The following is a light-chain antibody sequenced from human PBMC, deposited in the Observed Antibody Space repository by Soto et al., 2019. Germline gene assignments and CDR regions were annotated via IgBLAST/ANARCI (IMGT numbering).Light chain of an antibody. V-gene: IGLV2-8*01. CDR2: EVS. Sequence: QSALTQPPSASGSPGQSVTISCTGTSSDVGGYNYVSWYQQHPGKAPKLMIYEVSKRPSGVPDRFSGSKSGNTASLTVSGLQAEDEAGYYCSSDAGSNNVIFGGGIKLTVL. CDR3: SSDAGSNNVI. J-gene: IGLJ2*01. CDR1: SSDVGGYNY.